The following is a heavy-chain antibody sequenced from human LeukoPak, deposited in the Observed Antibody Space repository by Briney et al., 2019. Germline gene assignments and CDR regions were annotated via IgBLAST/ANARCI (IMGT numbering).Heavy chain of an antibody. Sequence: PSETLSLTCAVYGGSFSGYYWSWIRQPPGKGLEWIGEINHSGSTNYNPSLKSQVTISVDTSKNQFSLKLSSVTAADTAVYYCASVGAPEAAVDWGQGTLVTVS. CDR1: GGSFSGYY. CDR2: INHSGST. D-gene: IGHD1-26*01. CDR3: ASVGAPEAAVD. J-gene: IGHJ4*02. V-gene: IGHV4-34*01.